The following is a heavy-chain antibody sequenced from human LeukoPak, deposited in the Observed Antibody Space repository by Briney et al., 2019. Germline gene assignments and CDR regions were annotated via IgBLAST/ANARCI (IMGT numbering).Heavy chain of an antibody. J-gene: IGHJ4*02. CDR1: GYTFTSYS. V-gene: IGHV7-4-1*02. CDR2: INANTGNP. D-gene: IGHD1-1*01. CDR3: ARDSATIQFDY. Sequence: ASVNVSCKASGYTFTSYSINWVRQAPGQGLEWMGWINANTGNPTYAQGFTGRFVFSLDTSGSTAYLQISSLKAEDTAVYYCARDSATIQFDYWGQGTLVTVSS.